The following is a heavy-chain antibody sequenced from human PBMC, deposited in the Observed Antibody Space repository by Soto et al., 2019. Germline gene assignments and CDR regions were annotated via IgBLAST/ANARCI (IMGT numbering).Heavy chain of an antibody. CDR3: ARVARGRVVGSTHPCFDY. Sequence: QVQLQEAGPGLVKPSQTLSLTCTVSGGSISIGIYYWSWIRQNPGKGLEWIGHIYYSGSTYYNPSIKSRVSIAVDSSKNQFSLKLTSVTAADTAVYYCARVARGRVVGSTHPCFDYLGQGTLVTFSS. D-gene: IGHD1-26*01. J-gene: IGHJ4*02. CDR2: IYYSGST. CDR1: GGSISIGIYY. V-gene: IGHV4-31*03.